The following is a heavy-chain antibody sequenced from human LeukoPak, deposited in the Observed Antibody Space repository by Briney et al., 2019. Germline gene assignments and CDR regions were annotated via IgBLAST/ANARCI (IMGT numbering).Heavy chain of an antibody. CDR3: ARDVGTSGWYTFDY. CDR2: IYYSGST. V-gene: IGHV4-59*11. J-gene: IGHJ4*02. D-gene: IGHD6-19*01. Sequence: SETLSLTCTVSGGSISSHYWSWIRQPPGKGLEWIGYIYYSGSTNYNPSLKSRVTISVDTSKNQFSLKLNSVTPEDTAVYYCARDVGTSGWYTFDYWGQGTLVTVSS. CDR1: GGSISSHY.